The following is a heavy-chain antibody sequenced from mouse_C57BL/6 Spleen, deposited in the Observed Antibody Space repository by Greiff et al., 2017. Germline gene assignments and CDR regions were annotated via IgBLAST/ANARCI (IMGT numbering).Heavy chain of an antibody. Sequence: QVQLQQPGTELVKPGASVKLSCKASGYTFNSYWMHWVKQRPGQGLEWIGNINPSNGGTNYKEKFKSKATLTVDKSSSTAYMQRGSLTSEDSAVYNCASDSARYAMDYWGQGTSVTVSS. CDR3: ASDSARYAMDY. CDR2: INPSNGGT. V-gene: IGHV1-53*01. CDR1: GYTFNSYW. D-gene: IGHD3-2*01. J-gene: IGHJ4*01.